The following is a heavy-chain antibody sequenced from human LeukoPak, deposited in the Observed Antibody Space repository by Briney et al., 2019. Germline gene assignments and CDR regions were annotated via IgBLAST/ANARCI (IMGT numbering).Heavy chain of an antibody. J-gene: IGHJ1*01. CDR1: GFTFSSYW. D-gene: IGHD6-19*01. CDR3: AHFGSGWNLSL. CDR2: INTDGSFI. Sequence: PGGSLRLSCAASGFTFSSYWMHWVRQVPGKGLVWVSRINTDGSFIGYADSVKGRFTISRDNAKNTLYLQMNSLRAEDTAVYYCAHFGSGWNLSLWGQGTLVTVSS. V-gene: IGHV3-74*01.